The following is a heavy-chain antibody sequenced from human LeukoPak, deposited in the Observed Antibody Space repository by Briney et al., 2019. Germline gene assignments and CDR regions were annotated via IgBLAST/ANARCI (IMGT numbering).Heavy chain of an antibody. J-gene: IGHJ4*02. CDR1: GFTFSSYG. CDR2: IWYGGSNK. CDR3: AKDLRYCSGGSCYGYYFDY. V-gene: IGHV3-30*02. D-gene: IGHD2-15*01. Sequence: GGSLRLSCAASGFTFSSYGMHWVRQAPGKGLEWVAVIWYGGSNKYYADSVKGRFAISRDNSKNTLYLQMNSLRAEDTAVYYCAKDLRYCSGGSCYGYYFDYWGQGTLVTISS.